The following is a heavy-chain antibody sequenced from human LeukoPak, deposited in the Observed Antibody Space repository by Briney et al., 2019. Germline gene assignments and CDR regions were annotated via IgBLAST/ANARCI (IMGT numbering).Heavy chain of an antibody. D-gene: IGHD6-13*01. CDR1: GGSISSGSYY. V-gene: IGHV4-61*02. J-gene: IGHJ4*02. Sequence: SQTLSLTCTVSGGSISSGSYYWSWIRQPAGKGLEWIGRIYTSGSTNYNPSLKSRVTISVDTSKNQFSLKLSSVTAADTAVYYCARSYSSSWYYFDYWGQGTLVTVSS. CDR2: IYTSGST. CDR3: ARSYSSSWYYFDY.